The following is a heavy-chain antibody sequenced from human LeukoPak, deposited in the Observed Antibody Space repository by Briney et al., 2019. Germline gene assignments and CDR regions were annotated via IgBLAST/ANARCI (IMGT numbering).Heavy chain of an antibody. CDR2: ISSSGSTI. CDR3: ARVPHYDILTGQYYFDY. V-gene: IGHV3-48*03. Sequence: SGGSLRLSCAASGFTFSSYEMNWVRQAPGKGLEWVSYISSSGSTIYYADSVKGRFTISRDNAKNSLYLQMNSLRAEDTAVYYCARVPHYDILTGQYYFDYWGQGTLVTVSS. D-gene: IGHD3-9*01. CDR1: GFTFSSYE. J-gene: IGHJ4*02.